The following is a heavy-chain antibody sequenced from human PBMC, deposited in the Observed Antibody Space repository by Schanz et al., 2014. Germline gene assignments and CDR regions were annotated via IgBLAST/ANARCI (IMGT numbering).Heavy chain of an antibody. CDR1: GFTVNTNY. V-gene: IGHV3-53*01. J-gene: IGHJ3*01. CDR3: ARDGGRDGYNLTFDD. Sequence: EVQLVESGGGLIQPGGSLRLSCAVSGFTVNTNYMSWVRQAPGKGLECIASMNINSGSKKYADSAKGRFIITRDSSKNTLFLQMNSLRAEDTAVYFCARDGGRDGYNLTFDDWGQGTLVTVS. D-gene: IGHD5-12*01. CDR2: MNINSGSK.